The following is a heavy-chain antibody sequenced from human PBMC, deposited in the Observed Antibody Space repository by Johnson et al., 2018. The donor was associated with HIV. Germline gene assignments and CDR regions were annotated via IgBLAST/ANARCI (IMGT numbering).Heavy chain of an antibody. Sequence: QEQLVESGGGVVQPGRSLRLSCEASGFTFSTYAMHWVRQAPGKGLEWVTVISFDGSNKYYADSVKGRFTISRDNSKNTLYLQMNSLRAEDTAVYYCARDGGRIAVAGPCRENDAFDIWGQGTMVTVSS. J-gene: IGHJ3*02. D-gene: IGHD6-19*01. V-gene: IGHV3-30-3*01. CDR2: ISFDGSNK. CDR1: GFTFSTYA. CDR3: ARDGGRIAVAGPCRENDAFDI.